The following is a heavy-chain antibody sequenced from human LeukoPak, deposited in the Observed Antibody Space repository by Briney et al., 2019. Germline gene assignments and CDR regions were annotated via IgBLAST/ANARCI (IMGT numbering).Heavy chain of an antibody. CDR1: GFSFNTHA. CDR3: AKDFGYSYGWVDY. J-gene: IGHJ4*02. V-gene: IGHV3-23*01. CDR2: ISGNGAKS. D-gene: IGHD5-18*01. Sequence: GGSLRLSCAASGFSFNTHAMSWVRQAPGKGLEWVSTISGNGAKSYSAGSVKGRFTISRGNSKNTLYLQMNSLRAEDTALYYCAKDFGYSYGWVDYWGQGILVTVSS.